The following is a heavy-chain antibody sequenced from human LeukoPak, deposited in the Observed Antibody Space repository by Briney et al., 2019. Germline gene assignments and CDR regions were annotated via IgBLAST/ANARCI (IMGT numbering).Heavy chain of an antibody. Sequence: GGSLRLSCAASRFTFSRYGLHWVRQAPGKGLEWVAFIRDDGSTRYYADSVKGRFTISRDNPKNTLYVQMNSLRAEDTAVYYCAKANRRYCSGGSCYRNGMDVWGQGTTVTVSS. CDR1: RFTFSRYG. J-gene: IGHJ6*02. D-gene: IGHD2-15*01. CDR3: AKANRRYCSGGSCYRNGMDV. V-gene: IGHV3-30*02. CDR2: IRDDGSTR.